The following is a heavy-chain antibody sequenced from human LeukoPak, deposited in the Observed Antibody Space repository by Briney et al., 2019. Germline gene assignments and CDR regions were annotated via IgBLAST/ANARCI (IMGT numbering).Heavy chain of an antibody. CDR3: ARIRYGDYAFDY. CDR2: IDWDDDK. V-gene: IGHV2-70*11. Sequence: SGPALVKPTQTLTLTCTFSGFSLSSSGMCVSWIRQPPGKALEWLARIDWDDDKYYSTSLKTRLTTSKDTSKNQVVLTMTNMDPVDTATYYRARIRYGDYAFDYWGQGTLVTVSS. CDR1: GFSLSSSGMC. D-gene: IGHD4-17*01. J-gene: IGHJ4*02.